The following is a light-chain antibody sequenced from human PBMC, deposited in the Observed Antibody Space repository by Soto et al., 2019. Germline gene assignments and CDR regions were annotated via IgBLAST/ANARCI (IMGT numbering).Light chain of an antibody. Sequence: DMQLTQSPSFLSASVGDRVTITCRASQGIDSYLAWYQQKRGKAPKLLIFPESTLEGGVPSRFSVSGSGTEFTLTISTLQPEDFATYYCQQLHTDPFTFGGGTKVEIQ. CDR2: PES. CDR1: QGIDSY. J-gene: IGKJ4*01. V-gene: IGKV1-9*01. CDR3: QQLHTDPFT.